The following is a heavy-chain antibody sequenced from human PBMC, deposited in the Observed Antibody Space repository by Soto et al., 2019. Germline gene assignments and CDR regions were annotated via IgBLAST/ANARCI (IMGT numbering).Heavy chain of an antibody. D-gene: IGHD3-22*01. J-gene: IGHJ4*02. Sequence: GGSLRFSCAASGFTVSSNYMSWVRQAPGKGLEWVSVIYRDGSRYYADSVKARLTLTRDTPGNTAYLELNSLISEDTAVYYCATPQDYDDCLDSWGQGTLVTVSS. V-gene: IGHV3-66*01. CDR3: ATPQDYDDCLDS. CDR2: IYRDGSR. CDR1: GFTVSSNY.